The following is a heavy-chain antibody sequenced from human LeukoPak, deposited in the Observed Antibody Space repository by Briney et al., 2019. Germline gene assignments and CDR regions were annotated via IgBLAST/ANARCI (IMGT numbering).Heavy chain of an antibody. Sequence: SETLSLTCTVSGGSISSGGYHWSWIRQHPGKGLEWIGYIYYSGSTYYNPSLKSRVTISVDTSKNQFSLKLSSVTAADTAVYYWARVCSGGSCYTNFDYWGQGTLVTVSS. J-gene: IGHJ4*02. CDR2: IYYSGST. CDR1: GGSISSGGYH. D-gene: IGHD2-15*01. V-gene: IGHV4-31*03. CDR3: ARVCSGGSCYTNFDY.